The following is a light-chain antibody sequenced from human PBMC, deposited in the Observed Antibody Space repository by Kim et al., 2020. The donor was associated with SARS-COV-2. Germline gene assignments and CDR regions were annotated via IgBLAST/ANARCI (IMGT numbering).Light chain of an antibody. J-gene: IGLJ2*01. CDR1: SSDVGGYKY. V-gene: IGLV2-14*03. CDR3: SSYTSSTSVV. Sequence: QSALTQPASVSGSPGQSITISCTGTSSDVGGYKYVSWYQQHPGKAPKLMIYDVSNRPSGVSNRFSGSKSGNTASLTISGLQAEDEADYYCSSYTSSTSVVFGGGNQLTVL. CDR2: DVS.